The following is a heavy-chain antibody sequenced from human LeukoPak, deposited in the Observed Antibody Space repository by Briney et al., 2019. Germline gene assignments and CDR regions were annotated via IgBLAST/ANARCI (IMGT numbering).Heavy chain of an antibody. CDR2: ISYDGSNK. CDR1: GFTFDSYA. V-gene: IGHV3-30*04. J-gene: IGHJ4*02. CDR3: ARRSWQFLDKGYFDY. Sequence: GGSLRLSCAASGFTFDSYAIHWVRQAPGKGLEWVAVISYDGSNKYYADSVKGRFTISRDNSKNTLYLQMNSLRVEDTAIYYCARRSWQFLDKGYFDYWGQGTLVTVSS. D-gene: IGHD1-1*01.